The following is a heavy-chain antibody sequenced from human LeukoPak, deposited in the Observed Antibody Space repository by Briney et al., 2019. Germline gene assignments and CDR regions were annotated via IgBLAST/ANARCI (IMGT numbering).Heavy chain of an antibody. CDR3: ARDYYYDSSGHKSGYFDL. CDR2: MHPNSGNT. V-gene: IGHV1-8*01. CDR1: GYTFTSYN. J-gene: IGHJ2*01. Sequence: ASAKVSCKASGYTFTSYNINWVRQATGQGLEWVGWMHPNSGNTGYAQKFQGRVTMTRNTSTTTAYMELSGLTSEDTAVYYCARDYYYDSSGHKSGYFDLWGRGTLVTVSS. D-gene: IGHD3-22*01.